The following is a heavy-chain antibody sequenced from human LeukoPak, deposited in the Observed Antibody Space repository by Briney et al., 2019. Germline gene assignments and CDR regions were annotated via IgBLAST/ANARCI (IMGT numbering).Heavy chain of an antibody. Sequence: PGESLKISCKGSGYSFTNYWIGWVRQMPGKGLEWMGIIYPGDSDTRYSPSFQGQVTISADKSISTAYLQWSSLKASDTAMYYCARHGWGVNSWDPMYYFDYWGQGTLVTVSS. CDR3: ARHGWGVNSWDPMYYFDY. J-gene: IGHJ4*02. V-gene: IGHV5-51*01. CDR2: IYPGDSDT. CDR1: GYSFTNYW. D-gene: IGHD6-13*01.